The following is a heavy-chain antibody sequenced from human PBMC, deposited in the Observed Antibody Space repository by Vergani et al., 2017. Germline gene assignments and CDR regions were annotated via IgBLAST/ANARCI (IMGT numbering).Heavy chain of an antibody. J-gene: IGHJ6*02. V-gene: IGHV1-2*02. Sequence: QVQLVQSGAEVKKPGASVKVSCKASGYTFTGYYMHWVRQAPGQGLEWMGWINPNSGGTNYAQKFQGRVTMTRDTSISTAYMELSRLRSDYTAVYYCARYHSLWQQLVFTGYYDYGMDVWGQGTTVTVSS. D-gene: IGHD6-13*01. CDR1: GYTFTGYY. CDR2: INPNSGGT. CDR3: ARYHSLWQQLVFTGYYDYGMDV.